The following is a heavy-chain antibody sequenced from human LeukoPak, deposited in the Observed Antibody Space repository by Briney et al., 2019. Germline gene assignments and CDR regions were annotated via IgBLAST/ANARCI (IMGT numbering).Heavy chain of an antibody. V-gene: IGHV4-59*01. CDR2: IHYSGST. CDR1: GGSINTYY. D-gene: IGHD3-16*01. CDR3: ARGGGPPSYLDF. Sequence: SETLSLTCTVSGGSINTYYWTRIRQPPGKGLEWIGYIHYSGSTNYKASHKSRVTISVDTSKNQFSLKMTSVTAADTAVYYCARGGGPPSYLDFWGQGILVTVSS. J-gene: IGHJ4*02.